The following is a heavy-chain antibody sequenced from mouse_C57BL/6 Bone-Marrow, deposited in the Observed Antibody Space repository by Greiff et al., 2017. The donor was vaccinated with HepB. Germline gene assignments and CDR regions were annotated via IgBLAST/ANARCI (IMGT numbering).Heavy chain of an antibody. CDR1: GYTFTGYW. CDR2: ILPGISST. CDR3: ARYYYGSYAY. J-gene: IGHJ3*01. D-gene: IGHD1-1*01. Sequence: QVQLQQSGAELMKPGASVKLSCKATGYTFTGYWVEWVKQRPGNGLEWIGEILPGISSTNYNEKFKSKATFTADTSSNTAYMQLSSLTTEDSAIYYSARYYYGSYAYWGQGTLVTVSA. V-gene: IGHV1-9*01.